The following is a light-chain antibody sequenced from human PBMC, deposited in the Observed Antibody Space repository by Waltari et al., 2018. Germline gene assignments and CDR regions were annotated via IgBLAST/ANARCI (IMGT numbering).Light chain of an antibody. CDR3: QQRSSWTPHT. CDR2: DAS. Sequence: EIVLTQSLATLSLSPGDTATLSCRASQSVGNSLAWYQQKPGQPPRLLIYDASTRATGISARFRGSGSGTDFTLTISSLEAEDFAIYYCQQRSSWTPHTFGQGARLEMK. J-gene: IGKJ2*01. CDR1: QSVGNS. V-gene: IGKV3-11*01.